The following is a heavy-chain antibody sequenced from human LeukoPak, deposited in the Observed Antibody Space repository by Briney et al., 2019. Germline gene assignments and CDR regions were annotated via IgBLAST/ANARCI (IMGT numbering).Heavy chain of an antibody. CDR3: ASGRYFDWLLDY. D-gene: IGHD3-9*01. J-gene: IGHJ4*02. CDR1: GYTFTGYY. Sequence: ASVKVSCKASGYTFTGYYMHWVRQAPGQGLEWMGRINPNSGGTNYAQKFQGRVTMTRDTSISTAYMELSRLRSDDTAVYHCASGRYFDWLLDYWGQGTLVTVSS. CDR2: INPNSGGT. V-gene: IGHV1-2*06.